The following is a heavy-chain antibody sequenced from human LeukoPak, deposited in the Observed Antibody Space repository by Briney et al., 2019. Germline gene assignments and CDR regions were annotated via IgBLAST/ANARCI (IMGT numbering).Heavy chain of an antibody. J-gene: IGHJ3*02. V-gene: IGHV4-30-4*08. D-gene: IGHD3-3*01. CDR1: GGSISSGDYY. CDR2: IYYSGST. CDR3: ARDHSDFWSGYYTDHRAFDI. Sequence: PSETLSLTCTVSGGSISSGDYYWSWIRQPQGKGLEWIGYIYYSGSTYYNPSLKSRVTISVDTSKNQFSLKLSPVTAADTAVYYCARDHSDFWSGYYTDHRAFDIWGQGTMVTVSS.